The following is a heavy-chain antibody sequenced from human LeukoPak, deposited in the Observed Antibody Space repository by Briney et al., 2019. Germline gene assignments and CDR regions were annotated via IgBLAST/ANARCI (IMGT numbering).Heavy chain of an antibody. CDR2: ISSGGGSK. CDR1: GLTFSDYY. J-gene: IGHJ3*02. D-gene: IGHD6-13*01. Sequence: GGSLRLSCAASGLTFSDYYMTWIRQAPGKGLEWVSYISSGGGSKYYADSVKGRFTISRDNPKNSLYLQMTGLRAEDTAVYYCARVGRAMTAAGFGAFDIWGQGTMVTVSS. CDR3: ARVGRAMTAAGFGAFDI. V-gene: IGHV3-11*01.